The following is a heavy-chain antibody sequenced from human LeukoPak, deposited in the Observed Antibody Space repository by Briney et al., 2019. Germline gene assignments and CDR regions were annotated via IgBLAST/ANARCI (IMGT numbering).Heavy chain of an antibody. CDR1: GFTFSNAW. V-gene: IGHV3-15*07. J-gene: IGHJ4*02. D-gene: IGHD7-27*01. CDR2: IKSKTDGGTT. CDR3: AKDGGLWVSAHWGDS. Sequence: TGGSLRLSCAASGFTFSNAWMNWVRQAPGKGLEWVGRIKSKTDGGTTDYAAPVKGRFTISRDDSKNTLYLQMNSLRAEDTAVYYCAKDGGLWVSAHWGDSWGRGTLVTVSS.